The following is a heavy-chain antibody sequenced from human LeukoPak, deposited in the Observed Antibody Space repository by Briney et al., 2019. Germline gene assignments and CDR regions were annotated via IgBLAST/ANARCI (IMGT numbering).Heavy chain of an antibody. CDR1: GFTFSSYA. V-gene: IGHV3-30-3*01. D-gene: IGHD4-17*01. J-gene: IGHJ6*04. CDR2: ISYDGSNK. Sequence: GGSLRLSCAASGFTFSSYAMHWVRQAPGKGLEWVAVISYDGSNKYYADSVKGRFTISRDNSKNTLYLQMNSLRAEDTAVYYCAKGLDDYGDYGSMDVWGKGTTVTVSS. CDR3: AKGLDDYGDYGSMDV.